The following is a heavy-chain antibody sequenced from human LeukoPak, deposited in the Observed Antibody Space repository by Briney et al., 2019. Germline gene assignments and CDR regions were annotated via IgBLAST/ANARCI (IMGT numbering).Heavy chain of an antibody. CDR1: GGSISSSSYY. CDR3: ARSRRSWSTFDY. CDR2: IYYSGST. D-gene: IGHD6-13*01. J-gene: IGHJ4*02. Sequence: SETLSLTCTVSGGSISSSSYYWGWIRQPPGKGLEWIGSIYYSGSTYYNPSLKSRVTISVDTSKNQFSLKLTSVTATDTAVYYCARSRRSWSTFDYWGQGTLVTVSS. V-gene: IGHV4-39*07.